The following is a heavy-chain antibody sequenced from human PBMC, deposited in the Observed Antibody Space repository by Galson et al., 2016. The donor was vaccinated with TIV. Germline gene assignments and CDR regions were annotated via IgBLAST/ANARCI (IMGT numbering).Heavy chain of an antibody. CDR3: ARGGVIRGLDF. Sequence: SVKVSCKASGYPFTDSWMHWVRQAPGEGLEWMGWIDPNSGATLYAQKFQGRVTMTRDTSTSTTYVELSRLTSDDTADYYCARGGVIRGLDFWGRGTLVTVSS. D-gene: IGHD3-16*02. CDR2: IDPNSGAT. CDR1: GYPFTDSW. J-gene: IGHJ4*02. V-gene: IGHV1-2*02.